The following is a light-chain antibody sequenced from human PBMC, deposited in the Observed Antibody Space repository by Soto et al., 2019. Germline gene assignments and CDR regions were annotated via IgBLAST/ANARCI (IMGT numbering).Light chain of an antibody. Sequence: QSVLTQSPSASASLGASVKLTCTLSSGHSSYAIAWHQQQPEKGPRYLMKLNSDGSHSKGDGISDRFSGSSCGAERYLTIPSLQSEDEPDYYCQTWGTGIHYVFGTGNKLTVL. CDR1: SGHSSYA. CDR3: QTWGTGIHYV. CDR2: LNSDGSH. J-gene: IGLJ1*01. V-gene: IGLV4-69*01.